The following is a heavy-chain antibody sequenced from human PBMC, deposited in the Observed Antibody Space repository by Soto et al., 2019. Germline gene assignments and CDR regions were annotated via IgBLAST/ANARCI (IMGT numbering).Heavy chain of an antibody. V-gene: IGHV5-10-1*01. D-gene: IGHD2-15*01. Sequence: GESLKISCKGSGYSFTSYWISWVRQMPGKGLEWMGRIDPSDSYTNYSPSFQGHVTISADKSISTAYLQWSSLKASDTAMYYCAIVVVVAAGGYYYYYGMDVWGQGTT. CDR1: GYSFTSYW. J-gene: IGHJ6*02. CDR3: AIVVVVAAGGYYYYYGMDV. CDR2: IDPSDSYT.